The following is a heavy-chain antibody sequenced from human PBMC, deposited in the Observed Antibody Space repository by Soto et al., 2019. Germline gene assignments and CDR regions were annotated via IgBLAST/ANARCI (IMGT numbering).Heavy chain of an antibody. V-gene: IGHV4-34*01. CDR3: ATRRWRYFASLDY. Sequence: QLQLQKWGAGLLKPSETLSLTSAVNVGSFSVYSWGWIGKPQGKGLEWIGEINHSGSTNYNPSLKSRVTISVDTSKNQFSLKLSSVTAADTAVYYCATRRWRYFASLDYWGQGTLVTVSS. CDR2: INHSGST. D-gene: IGHD3-9*01. CDR1: VGSFSVYS. J-gene: IGHJ4*02.